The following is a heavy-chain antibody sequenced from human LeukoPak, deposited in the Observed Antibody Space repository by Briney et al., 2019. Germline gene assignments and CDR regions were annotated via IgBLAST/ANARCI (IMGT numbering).Heavy chain of an antibody. CDR1: GGTFSSYA. Sequence: ASVKVSCKASGGTFSSYAISWVRQAPGQGLEWMGGIIPIFGTANYAQKFQGRVTITTDESTSTAYMELSSLRSEDTAVYYCARDLYSGSYYAARYFQHWGQGTLVTVSS. J-gene: IGHJ1*01. D-gene: IGHD1-26*01. V-gene: IGHV1-69*05. CDR2: IIPIFGTA. CDR3: ARDLYSGSYYAARYFQH.